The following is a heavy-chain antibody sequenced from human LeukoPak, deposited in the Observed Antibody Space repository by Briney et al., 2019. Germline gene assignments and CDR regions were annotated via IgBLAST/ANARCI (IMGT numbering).Heavy chain of an antibody. CDR1: GYTFTSYD. CDR3: ARGGDMVRGVIMNYYMDV. J-gene: IGHJ6*03. D-gene: IGHD3-10*01. CDR2: MNPNSGGT. V-gene: IGHV1-2*02. Sequence: ASVKVSCKASGYTFTSYDINWVRQATGQGLEWMGWMNPNSGGTNYAQKFQGRVTMTRDTSISTAYMELSRLRSDDTAVYYCARGGDMVRGVIMNYYMDVWGKGTTVTVSS.